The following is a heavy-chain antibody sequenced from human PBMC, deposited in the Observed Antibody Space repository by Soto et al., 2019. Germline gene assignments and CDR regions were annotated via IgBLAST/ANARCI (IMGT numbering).Heavy chain of an antibody. D-gene: IGHD2-15*01. J-gene: IGHJ5*02. Sequence: GGSLRLSCAASGFTFSSYAMSWVRQAPGKGLEWVSAISGSGGSTYYAGSVKGRFTISRDNSKNTLYLQMNSLRAEDTAVYYCAKDSSPPIVVVVAAQEFDPWGQGTLVTVSS. CDR1: GFTFSSYA. V-gene: IGHV3-23*01. CDR2: ISGSGGST. CDR3: AKDSSPPIVVVVAAQEFDP.